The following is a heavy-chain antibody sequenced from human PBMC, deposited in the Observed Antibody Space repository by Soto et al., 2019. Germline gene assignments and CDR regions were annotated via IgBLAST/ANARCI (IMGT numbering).Heavy chain of an antibody. CDR1: GGSISSSSYY. V-gene: IGHV4-39*01. Sequence: SETLSLTCTVSGGSISSSSYYWGWIRQPPGKGLEWIGSIYYSGSTYYNPSLKSRVTISVDTSKNQFSLKLSSVTAADTAVYYCARQAYYYDSSGYYYGGYFDLWGRGTLVTSPQ. D-gene: IGHD3-22*01. CDR3: ARQAYYYDSSGYYYGGYFDL. J-gene: IGHJ2*01. CDR2: IYYSGST.